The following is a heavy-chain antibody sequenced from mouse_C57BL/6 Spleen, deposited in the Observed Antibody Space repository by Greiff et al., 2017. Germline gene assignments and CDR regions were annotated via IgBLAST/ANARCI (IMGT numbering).Heavy chain of an antibody. V-gene: IGHV2-9*01. J-gene: IGHJ4*01. CDR1: GFSLTSYG. Sequence: VKLEESGPGLVAPSQSLSITCTVSGFSLTSYGVAWVRQPPGKGLEWLGVIWGGGGTNYNSAPMSRLSICQDNSKSQVFLKMNRLQTDDTAMYYCAEHVPTGYAKDYWGQGTSVTVSS. CDR2: IWGGGGT. CDR3: AEHVPTGYAKDY.